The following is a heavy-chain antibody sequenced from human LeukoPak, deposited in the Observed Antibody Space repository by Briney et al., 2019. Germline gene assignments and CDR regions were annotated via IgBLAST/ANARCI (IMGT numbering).Heavy chain of an antibody. D-gene: IGHD6-19*01. CDR2: IRSHGSSK. J-gene: IGHJ4*02. Sequence: GGSLRLSCAASGFSFSSSGMHWVRQAPGKGLEWVAFIRSHGSSKYYLDSVKGRFTISRDNSKNTVYLQMNSLRADDSATYYCAKAVAVGQGDYWGQGTRVTVSS. CDR1: GFSFSSSG. CDR3: AKAVAVGQGDY. V-gene: IGHV3-30*02.